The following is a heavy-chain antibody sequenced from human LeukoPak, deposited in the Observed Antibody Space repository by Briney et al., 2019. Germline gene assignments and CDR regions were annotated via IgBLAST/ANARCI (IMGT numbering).Heavy chain of an antibody. V-gene: IGHV3-30*18. Sequence: GGSLRLSCAASGFTFSSYGMHWVRQAPGKGLEWVAVISYDGSNKYYADSVRGRFTISRDNSKNTLYLQMSSLRAEDTAVYYCAKHWFDPWGQGTLVTVSS. CDR3: AKHWFDP. CDR2: ISYDGSNK. J-gene: IGHJ5*02. CDR1: GFTFSSYG.